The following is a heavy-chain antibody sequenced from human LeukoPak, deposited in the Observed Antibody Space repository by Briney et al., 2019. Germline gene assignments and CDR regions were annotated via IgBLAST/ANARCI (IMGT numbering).Heavy chain of an antibody. J-gene: IGHJ4*02. Sequence: GESLKISCKGSGYRFSTYWIAWVRQMPGKGLEWMGIIYPGDSDIRYSPSFQGQFTISADKSISTAYLQWSSLKASDTAIYYCAGAAAGTAIDSWGQGTLATVSS. V-gene: IGHV5-51*01. CDR1: GYRFSTYW. D-gene: IGHD6-13*01. CDR3: AGAAAGTAIDS. CDR2: IYPGDSDI.